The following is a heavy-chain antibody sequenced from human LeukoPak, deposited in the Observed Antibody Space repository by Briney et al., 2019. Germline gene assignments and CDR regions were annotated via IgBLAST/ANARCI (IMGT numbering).Heavy chain of an antibody. CDR1: GFTFGTFW. CDR3: ARDSRYFDL. V-gene: IGHV3-7*01. Sequence: PGGSLRLSCAASGFTFGTFWMTWVRQAPGKGLEWVGNINQDGSAKYYVDSVKGRFTTSRDNARNSLYLQMNSLRAEDAAVYYCARDSRYFDLWGRGTPVTVSS. CDR2: INQDGSAK. J-gene: IGHJ2*01.